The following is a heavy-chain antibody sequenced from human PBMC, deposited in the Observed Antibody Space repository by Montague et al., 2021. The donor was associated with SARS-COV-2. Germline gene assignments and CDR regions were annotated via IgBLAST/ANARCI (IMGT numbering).Heavy chain of an antibody. V-gene: IGHV4-39*01. CDR3: AMRGGALDAFDI. D-gene: IGHD4-17*01. Sequence: SETLSLTCTVSGGSIRTSSYYWGWLRPPPGKGLDWIVSIYYSGSSYYNPSHKRRVTISVDTSKNQFSLKLSSVTAAATAVYYCAMRGGALDAFDIWGQGTMVIVSS. CDR1: GGSIRTSSYY. CDR2: IYYSGSS. J-gene: IGHJ3*02.